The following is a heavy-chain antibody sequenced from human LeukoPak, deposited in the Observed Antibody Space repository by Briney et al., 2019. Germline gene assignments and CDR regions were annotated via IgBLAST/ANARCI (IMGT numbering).Heavy chain of an antibody. V-gene: IGHV4-39*01. CDR3: ARGREVRGVRVRYFDY. J-gene: IGHJ4*02. CDR1: GGSISSSSYY. CDR2: IYYSGST. Sequence: PSETLSLTCTVSGGSISSSSYYWGWIRQPPGKGLEWIGSIYYSGSTYYNPSLKSRVTISVDTSKNQFSLKLSSVTAADTAVYYCARGREVRGVRVRYFDYWGQGTLVTVSS. D-gene: IGHD3-10*01.